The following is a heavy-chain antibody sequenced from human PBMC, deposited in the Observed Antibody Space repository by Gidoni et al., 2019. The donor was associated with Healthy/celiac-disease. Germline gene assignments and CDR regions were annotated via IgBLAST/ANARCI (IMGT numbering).Heavy chain of an antibody. CDR3: ARVQRLVASYYFDY. CDR2: ISSSSSYI. J-gene: IGHJ4*02. Sequence: EVQLVEYGGGLVKPGGSLRLSCAASGLTFSSYSMNWVRQAPGKGLEWVSSISSSSSYIYYADSVKGRFTISRDNAKNSLYLQMNSLRAEDTAVYYCARVQRLVASYYFDYWGQGTLVTVSS. V-gene: IGHV3-21*01. CDR1: GLTFSSYS. D-gene: IGHD3-16*01.